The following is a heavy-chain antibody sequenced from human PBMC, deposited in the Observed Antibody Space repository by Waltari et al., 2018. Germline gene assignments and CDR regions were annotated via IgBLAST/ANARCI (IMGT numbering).Heavy chain of an antibody. CDR2: IRVSGGTT. J-gene: IGHJ3*02. CDR3: AKRYGDGYNGRDAFDI. CDR1: GFTFSTYA. D-gene: IGHD5-12*01. Sequence: EVRLVESGGGLVQPGGSLRLSCPASGFTFSTYAMSWVRQAPGEGLEWVSGIRVSGGTTYYADSGQGRFTISRDNSKNTLYLQMNSLRADDTAIYYCAKRYGDGYNGRDAFDIWGQGTMVTVSS. V-gene: IGHV3-23*04.